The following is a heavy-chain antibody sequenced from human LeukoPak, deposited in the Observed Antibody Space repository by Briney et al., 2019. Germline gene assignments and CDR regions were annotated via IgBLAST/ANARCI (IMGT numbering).Heavy chain of an antibody. CDR2: ISGSGGST. Sequence: QPGGSLRLSCAASGFTFSSYAMSWVRQAPGKGLEWVSAISGSGGSTYYADSVKGRFTISRDNSKNTLYLQMNSLRAEDTAVYYCAKDSNTMIVVVIHDAFDIWGQGTMVTVSS. J-gene: IGHJ3*02. CDR3: AKDSNTMIVVVIHDAFDI. CDR1: GFTFSSYA. D-gene: IGHD3-22*01. V-gene: IGHV3-23*01.